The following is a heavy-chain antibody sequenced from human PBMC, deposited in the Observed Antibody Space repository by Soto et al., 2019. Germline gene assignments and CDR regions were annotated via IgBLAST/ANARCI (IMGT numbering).Heavy chain of an antibody. D-gene: IGHD5-12*01. CDR3: ARERGYSGYDIVSYYYYGMDV. CDR2: IIPILGIA. J-gene: IGHJ6*02. V-gene: IGHV1-69*10. Sequence: ASVKVSCKASGGTFSSYAISWVRQAPGQGLEWMGGIIPILGIANYAQKFQGRVTITADKSTSTAYMELSSLRSEDTAVYYCARERGYSGYDIVSYYYYGMDVWGQGTTVTVSS. CDR1: GGTFSSYA.